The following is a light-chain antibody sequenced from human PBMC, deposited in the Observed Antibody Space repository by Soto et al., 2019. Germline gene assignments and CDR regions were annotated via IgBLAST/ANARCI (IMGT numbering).Light chain of an antibody. CDR1: QGISNY. J-gene: IGKJ3*01. Sequence: DIQMTQSPSSLYVSIGDRVTITCRASQGISNYIAWYQQKPGKAPKLPIYAASTLQSGVPSRFSGSGSGTDFTLTINSLQPEDVATYSCQKYSSVPLFGPGTKVDIK. CDR3: QKYSSVPL. V-gene: IGKV1-27*01. CDR2: AAS.